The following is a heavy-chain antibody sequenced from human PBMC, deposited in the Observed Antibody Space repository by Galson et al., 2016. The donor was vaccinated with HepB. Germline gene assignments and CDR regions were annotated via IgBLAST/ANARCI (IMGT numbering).Heavy chain of an antibody. V-gene: IGHV3-30*04. CDR3: ARGRAGPVDY. CDR1: GFTFSNSA. CDR2: ISYDGSNK. D-gene: IGHD3-10*01. Sequence: SLRLSCAASGFTFSNSAMHWVRQAPGRELEWVAIISYDGSNKYYADSVKGRFTISRDNSKNTLYRQMNSLRAEDTAVYYCARGRAGPVDYWGQGTQVTGSS. J-gene: IGHJ4*02.